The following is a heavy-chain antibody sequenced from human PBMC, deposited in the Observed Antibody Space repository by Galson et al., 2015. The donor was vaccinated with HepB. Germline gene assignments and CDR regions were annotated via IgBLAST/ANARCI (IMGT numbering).Heavy chain of an antibody. D-gene: IGHD3-10*01. J-gene: IGHJ4*02. CDR1: GFTFSSYW. CDR3: ARDKTILLWFGEFYY. V-gene: IGHV3-7*03. CDR2: IKQDGSEK. Sequence: SLRLSCAASGFTFSSYWMSWVRQAPGKGLEWVANIKQDGSEKYYVDSVKGRFTISRDNAKNSLYLQMNSLRAEDTAVYYCARDKTILLWFGEFYYWGQGTLVTVSS.